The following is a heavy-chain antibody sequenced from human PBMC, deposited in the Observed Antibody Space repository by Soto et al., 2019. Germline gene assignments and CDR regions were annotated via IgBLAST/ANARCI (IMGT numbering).Heavy chain of an antibody. V-gene: IGHV3-23*01. CDR3: AKDRGRGLYTGTYSAFDI. CDR2: ISDSGGST. J-gene: IGHJ3*02. CDR1: GFTFSSYA. Sequence: EVQLLESGGGVVQPGGSLRLSCAASGFTFSSYAMSWVRQAPGKGLEWVSAISDSGGSTYYADSVKGRFTISRDKSKSTLYLQMNSLGAEDTAVYYCAKDRGRGLYTGTYSAFDIWGQGTMVTVSS. D-gene: IGHD1-26*01.